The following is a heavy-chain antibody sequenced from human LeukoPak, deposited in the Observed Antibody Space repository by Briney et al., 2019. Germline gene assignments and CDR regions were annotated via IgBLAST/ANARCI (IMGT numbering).Heavy chain of an antibody. CDR2: IDPSGGST. V-gene: IGHV1-46*01. CDR3: ARNSSSGFDY. D-gene: IGHD3-22*01. Sequence: ASVKLSCKASGYTFTSYYIVWVRQAPGQGLEWMGRIDPSGGSTSYAQQFQGRVTMTRGTSTSTVYMELRSLISEDTAVYYCARNSSSGFDYWGQGTLVTVSS. J-gene: IGHJ4*02. CDR1: GYTFTSYY.